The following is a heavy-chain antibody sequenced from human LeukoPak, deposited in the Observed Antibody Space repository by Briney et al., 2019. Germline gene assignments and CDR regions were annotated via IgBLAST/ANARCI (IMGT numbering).Heavy chain of an antibody. CDR1: GYTFTSYG. J-gene: IGHJ4*02. D-gene: IGHD5-18*01. CDR3: ARSLYSYGSDY. V-gene: IGHV1-18*01. CDR2: ISAYNGNT. Sequence: VSVKVSCKASGYTFTSYGISWVRQAPGQGLEWMGWISAYNGNTNYAQKRQGRVTMTTDTSTSTAYMELRSLRSDDTAVYYCARSLYSYGSDYWGQGTLVTVSS.